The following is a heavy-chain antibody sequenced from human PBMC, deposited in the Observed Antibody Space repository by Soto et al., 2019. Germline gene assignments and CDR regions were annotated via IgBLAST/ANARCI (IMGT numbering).Heavy chain of an antibody. CDR3: ARDAGYCSGGSCYSHWYFDL. V-gene: IGHV3-7*05. CDR2: IKQDGSEK. J-gene: IGHJ2*01. CDR1: GFTFSSYW. D-gene: IGHD2-15*01. Sequence: GGSLRLSCAASGFTFSSYWMSWVRQAPGKGLEWVANIKQDGSEKYYVDSVKGRFTISRDNAKNSLYLQMNSLRAEDTAVYYCARDAGYCSGGSCYSHWYFDLWGRGTLVTVSS.